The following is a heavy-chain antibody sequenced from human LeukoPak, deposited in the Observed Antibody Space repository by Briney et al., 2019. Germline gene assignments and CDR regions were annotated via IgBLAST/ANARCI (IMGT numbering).Heavy chain of an antibody. Sequence: SETLSLTCSVSGGSISSSSYYWGWIRQPPGKGLEWIGSIYYSGNTYNNPSLKSRVTISVDTSKNQFSLKLRFVTAADTAVYYCARPTSPRDDLWFDPWGQGTLVTVSS. V-gene: IGHV4-39*01. CDR2: IYYSGNT. D-gene: IGHD5-24*01. CDR1: GGSISSSSYY. CDR3: ARPTSPRDDLWFDP. J-gene: IGHJ5*02.